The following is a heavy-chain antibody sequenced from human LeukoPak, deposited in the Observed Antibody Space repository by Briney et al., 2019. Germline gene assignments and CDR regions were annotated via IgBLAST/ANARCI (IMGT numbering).Heavy chain of an antibody. CDR3: ARDKIAAVAAKNHFDY. Sequence: GGSLRLSCAASGFTFSSYAKHWVRQAPGKGLEWVAVISYDGSNKYYADSVKGRFTISRDNPKNTLYLQMNSLRAEDTAVYYCARDKIAAVAAKNHFDYWGQGTLVTVSS. D-gene: IGHD6-19*01. J-gene: IGHJ4*02. CDR1: GFTFSSYA. V-gene: IGHV3-30-3*01. CDR2: ISYDGSNK.